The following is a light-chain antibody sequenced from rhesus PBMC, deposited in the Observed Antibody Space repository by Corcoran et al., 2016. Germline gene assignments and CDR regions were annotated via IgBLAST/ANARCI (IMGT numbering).Light chain of an antibody. V-gene: IGLV2-38*01. CDR3: CSYRGGSTNI. CDR1: SSDVGGYNY. Sequence: QSALTQPPSVSKSLGQAVTISCTGTSSDVGGYNYVPWYQQHPGKAPKLLIYEVTKRPSGVSDRFSGSKSGNTASLTISGLQAEDEADYYCCSYRGGSTNIFGAGTRLTVL. J-gene: IGLJ1*01. CDR2: EVT.